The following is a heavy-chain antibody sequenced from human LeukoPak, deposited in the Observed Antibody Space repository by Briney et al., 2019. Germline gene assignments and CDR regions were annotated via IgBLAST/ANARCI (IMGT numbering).Heavy chain of an antibody. CDR3: ARDQGYDYGWGSNCYGY. CDR1: GFTFDSHA. CDR2: ISGGGGST. Sequence: PGGSLRLSCAASGFTFDSHAMSWVRQAPGKGLEWVSAISGGGGSTYHADFVKGRFTISRDNSKNTLSLQMNSLRVEDTAVYYCARDQGYDYGWGSNCYGYWGQGTLVTVSS. J-gene: IGHJ4*02. V-gene: IGHV3-23*01. D-gene: IGHD3-16*02.